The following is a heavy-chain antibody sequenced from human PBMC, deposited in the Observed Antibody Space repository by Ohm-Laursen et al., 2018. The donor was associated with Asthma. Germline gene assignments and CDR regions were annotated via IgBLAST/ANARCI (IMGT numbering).Heavy chain of an antibody. CDR3: AREVRRIAAAGETNFDY. CDR1: GYTFTDHH. D-gene: IGHD6-13*01. J-gene: IGHJ4*02. Sequence: SVKVSCKASGYTFTDHHMHWVRQAPGQGLEWMAFINRDNYRTAYAQRFQGRVTITRDTSASTAYMELSSLRSEDTAVYYCAREVRRIAAAGETNFDYWGQGTLVTVSS. V-gene: IGHV1-46*01. CDR2: INRDNYRT.